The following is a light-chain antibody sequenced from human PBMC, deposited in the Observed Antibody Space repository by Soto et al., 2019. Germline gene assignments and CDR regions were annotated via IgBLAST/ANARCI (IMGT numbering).Light chain of an antibody. J-gene: IGLJ1*01. CDR3: FSYTSSGTYV. CDR1: SSDVGNYKY. V-gene: IGLV2-14*01. Sequence: QSVLTKPASVSGSPGQSITISCTGTSSDVGNYKYVSWYQQHPGKAPKLMIYEVSNRPSGVSNRFSSSKSGNTASLTISGLQAEDETDYYCFSYTSSGTYVFGTGPKVTVL. CDR2: EVS.